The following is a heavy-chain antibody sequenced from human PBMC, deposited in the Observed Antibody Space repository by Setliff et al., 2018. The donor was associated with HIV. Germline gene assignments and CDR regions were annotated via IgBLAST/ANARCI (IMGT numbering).Heavy chain of an antibody. V-gene: IGHV1-2*02. CDR1: GYIFSVYH. J-gene: IGHJ4*02. CDR2: INPNNGDT. CDR3: ARVRLGYNDLTPPRHTRALGY. D-gene: IGHD6-25*01. Sequence: GASVKVSCKAFGYIFSVYHMHWVRQTPGQGLEWVGWINPNNGDTKYAEKLQGRVTMTRDTSISTAYLELNRLKSDDTAVYYCARVRLGYNDLTPPRHTRALGYWGQGTLVTVSS.